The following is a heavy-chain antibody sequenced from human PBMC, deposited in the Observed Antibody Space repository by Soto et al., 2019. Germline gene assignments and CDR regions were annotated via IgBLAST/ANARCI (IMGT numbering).Heavy chain of an antibody. J-gene: IGHJ4*02. V-gene: IGHV4-59*01. D-gene: IGHD3-10*01. CDR2: IFHTGNT. Sequence: ETLSITCPVSGDSFSSYYWTWIRQPPGKRLEWVAYIFHTGNTNYNPSLKSRVTISLDTSKNQFSLKLRSVTPADTAVYYCAALDGALDYWGPGTLVTVSS. CDR3: AALDGALDY. CDR1: GDSFSSYY.